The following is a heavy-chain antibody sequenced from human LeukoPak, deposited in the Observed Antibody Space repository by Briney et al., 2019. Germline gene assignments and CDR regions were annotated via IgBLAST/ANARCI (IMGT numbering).Heavy chain of an antibody. V-gene: IGHV3-74*01. CDR1: GFTFSNYW. CDR3: ARGSDETVTISGWFDP. D-gene: IGHD4-17*01. J-gene: IGHJ5*02. Sequence: GGSLRLSCAASGFTFSNYWMHWVRQGPGKGLVWVSRLNSDGRTTTYADSVKGRLTISRDNAKNTLYLQMNSLRTEDTAVYYCARGSDETVTISGWFDPWGQGTLVTVSS. CDR2: LNSDGRTT.